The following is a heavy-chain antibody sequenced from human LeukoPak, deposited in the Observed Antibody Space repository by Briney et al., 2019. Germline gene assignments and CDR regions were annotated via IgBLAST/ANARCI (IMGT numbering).Heavy chain of an antibody. CDR1: GFSLSHYW. V-gene: IGHV3-7*01. CDR3: ARGIIGNNYYGLDV. Sequence: LSGGSLRLSCAASGFSLSHYWMSWVRQAPGKGLEWVANIKKDGSEKYYGDPVEGRFTFSRDNAKNSVYLQMNSVRAEDTAVYYCARGIIGNNYYGLDVWGQGTTVTVSS. D-gene: IGHD1-14*01. CDR2: IKKDGSEK. J-gene: IGHJ6*02.